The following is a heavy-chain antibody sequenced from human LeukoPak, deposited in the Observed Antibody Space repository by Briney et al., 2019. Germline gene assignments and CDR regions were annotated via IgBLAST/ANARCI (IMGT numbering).Heavy chain of an antibody. CDR1: GGSIGSCY. J-gene: IGHJ4*02. D-gene: IGHD3-10*01. CDR2: IYYSGST. V-gene: IGHV4-59*01. CDR3: ARLFGEYIFDY. Sequence: PSETLSLASTVHGGSIGSCYWGWIRQPPGKGLEWIGYIYYSGSTNYNPSLKSRVTISVDTSKNQFSLKLSSVTAADTAVYYCARLFGEYIFDYWGQGTLVTVSS.